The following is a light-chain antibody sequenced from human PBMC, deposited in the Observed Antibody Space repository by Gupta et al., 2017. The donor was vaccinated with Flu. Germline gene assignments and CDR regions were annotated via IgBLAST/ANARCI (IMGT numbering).Light chain of an antibody. J-gene: IGKJ1*01. CDR2: LGS. V-gene: IGKV2-28*01. CDR3: RQALHTPRT. Sequence: DTVVTQSPLSLSVTPGEPASISCTSSQSLLYSNGYNYLDWYVQKPGQPPQLLIYLGSNRASGVPDRFSGSGSATTFTLKISRVEAEDVGIYYCRQALHTPRTFGQGTKVEVK. CDR1: QSLLYSNGYNY.